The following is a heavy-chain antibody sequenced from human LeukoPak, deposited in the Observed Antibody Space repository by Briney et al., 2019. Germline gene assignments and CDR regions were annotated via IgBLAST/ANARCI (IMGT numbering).Heavy chain of an antibody. CDR3: ARDGDYGDVEGFDY. CDR1: GFTFSSYS. D-gene: IGHD4-17*01. J-gene: IGHJ4*02. CDR2: ISGSGGST. Sequence: GGSLRLSCAASGFTFSSYSMSWVRQAPGKGLEWVSAISGSGGSTYYADSVKGRFTISRDNAKNSLYLQMNSLRAEDTAVYYCARDGDYGDVEGFDYWGQGTLVTVSS. V-gene: IGHV3-21*01.